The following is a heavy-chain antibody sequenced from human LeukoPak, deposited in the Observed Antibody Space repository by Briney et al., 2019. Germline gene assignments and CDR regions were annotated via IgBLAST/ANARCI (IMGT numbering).Heavy chain of an antibody. CDR1: VFTFSSYS. V-gene: IGHV3-21*01. CDR2: ISSSRSYI. Sequence: GGSLRLSCAASVFTFSSYSMNWVRQAPGKGLEWVSSISSSRSYIYYADSVKGRFTISRDNAKNSLYLQMNSLRAEDTAVYYCASYNDYGGNWFDPWGQGTLVTVSS. CDR3: ASYNDYGGNWFDP. D-gene: IGHD4-23*01. J-gene: IGHJ5*02.